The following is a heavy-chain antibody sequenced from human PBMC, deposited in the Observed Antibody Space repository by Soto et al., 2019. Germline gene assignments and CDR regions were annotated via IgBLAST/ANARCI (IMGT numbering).Heavy chain of an antibody. J-gene: IGHJ3*02. V-gene: IGHV4-34*01. D-gene: IGHD7-27*01. Sequence: SETLSLTCAVYGGSFSGYYWSWIRQPPGKGLEWIGEINHSGSTNYNPSLKSRVTISVDTSKNQFSLKLSSVTAADTAVYYCASPWSGALQRVNAFDIWGQGTMVTVSS. CDR2: INHSGST. CDR3: ASPWSGALQRVNAFDI. CDR1: GGSFSGYY.